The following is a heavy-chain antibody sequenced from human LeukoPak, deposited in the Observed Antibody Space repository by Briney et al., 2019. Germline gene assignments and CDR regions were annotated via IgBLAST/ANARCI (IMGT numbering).Heavy chain of an antibody. D-gene: IGHD2-15*01. Sequence: PSETLSLTCTVSGGSISSGDYYWSWIRQPPGKGLEWIGYIYYSGSTYYNPSLKSRVTISVDTSKNQFSLKLSSVTAADTAVYYCARGYGSGLYYFDYWGQGTLVTVSP. J-gene: IGHJ4*02. CDR2: IYYSGST. CDR3: ARGYGSGLYYFDY. CDR1: GGSISSGDYY. V-gene: IGHV4-30-4*01.